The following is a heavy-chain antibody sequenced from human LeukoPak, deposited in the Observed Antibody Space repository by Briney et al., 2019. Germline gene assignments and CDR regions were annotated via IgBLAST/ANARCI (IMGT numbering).Heavy chain of an antibody. J-gene: IGHJ4*02. D-gene: IGHD4-17*01. CDR3: ARWVYGDYTFDY. CDR1: GFTFSSYS. CDR2: ISSSSSYI. V-gene: IGHV3-21*01. Sequence: PGGSLRLSCAASGFTFSSYSMNWVRQAPGKGLEWVSSISSSSSYIYYADSVKGRFTISRDNSKNTLYLQMNSLRAEDTAVYYCARWVYGDYTFDYWGQGTLVTVSS.